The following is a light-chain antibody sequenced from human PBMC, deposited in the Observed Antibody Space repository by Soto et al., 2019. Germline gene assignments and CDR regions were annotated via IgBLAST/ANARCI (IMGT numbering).Light chain of an antibody. CDR1: QSVNNY. V-gene: IGKV3-11*01. CDR2: DVS. CDR3: HQTYSTPQT. J-gene: IGKJ1*01. Sequence: EIVLTQSPAPLSFSPGERATLSCRASQSVNNYLAWYQQKPGQAPRLLIYDVSNRATGIPARFSGSGSGTDFTLTITSLQPEDFGTYYCHQTYSTPQTFGQGTKVAI.